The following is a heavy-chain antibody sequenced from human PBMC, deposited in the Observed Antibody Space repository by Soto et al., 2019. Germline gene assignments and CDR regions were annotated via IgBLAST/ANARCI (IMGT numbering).Heavy chain of an antibody. D-gene: IGHD3-22*01. J-gene: IGHJ4*02. Sequence: EVQLVESGGGLVKPGGSLRLSCAASGFTFSSYSMNWVRQAPGKGLEWVSSISSSGSYIYYADSVKGRFTISRDNAKNSLYLQMNSLRAEVTAVYYCARASYYYDGSGYHGYWGQGTLVTVSS. CDR3: ARASYYYDGSGYHGY. CDR2: ISSSGSYI. CDR1: GFTFSSYS. V-gene: IGHV3-21*01.